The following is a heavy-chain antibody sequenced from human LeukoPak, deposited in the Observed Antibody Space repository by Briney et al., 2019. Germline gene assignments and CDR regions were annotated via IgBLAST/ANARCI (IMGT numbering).Heavy chain of an antibody. CDR1: GYTFTSYG. J-gene: IGHJ4*02. Sequence: GASVKVSCKASGYTFTSYGISWVRQAPGQGLEWMGWISAYNGNTNYAQKLQGRVTMTTDTSTSTAYMELRSLRSDDTAVYYCARDMSAGDSIVVVPAAESPFDYWGQGTLVTVSS. CDR3: ARDMSAGDSIVVVPAAESPFDY. V-gene: IGHV1-18*01. CDR2: ISAYNGNT. D-gene: IGHD2-2*01.